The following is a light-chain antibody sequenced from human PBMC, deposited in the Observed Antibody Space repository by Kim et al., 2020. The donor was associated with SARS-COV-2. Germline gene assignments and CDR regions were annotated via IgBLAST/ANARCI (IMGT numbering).Light chain of an antibody. CDR2: GAS. Sequence: EIVMTQSPATLSVSPGERATLSCRASQTISINLAWYQQKPGQAPRLLIYGASTRATGIPARFSGSGSGTEFTLTISSLQSEDFALYYCQQYHNWPPLTFGGGTKVDIK. CDR3: QQYHNWPPLT. CDR1: QTISIN. V-gene: IGKV3-15*01. J-gene: IGKJ4*01.